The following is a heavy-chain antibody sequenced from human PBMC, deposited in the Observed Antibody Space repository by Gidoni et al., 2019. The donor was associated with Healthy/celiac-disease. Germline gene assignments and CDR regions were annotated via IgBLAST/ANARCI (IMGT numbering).Heavy chain of an antibody. Sequence: EVQLVESGGGLVQPGGSLRLSCAASAFTFSSYSLNWVRQAPGKGLEWVSYISSSSSTIYYADSVKGRFTISRDNAKNSLYLQMNSLRAEDTAVYYCARDRGGYCSGGSCYSYYYYYGMDVWGQGTTVTVSS. CDR1: AFTFSSYS. CDR3: ARDRGGYCSGGSCYSYYYYYGMDV. CDR2: ISSSSSTI. D-gene: IGHD2-15*01. V-gene: IGHV3-48*01. J-gene: IGHJ6*02.